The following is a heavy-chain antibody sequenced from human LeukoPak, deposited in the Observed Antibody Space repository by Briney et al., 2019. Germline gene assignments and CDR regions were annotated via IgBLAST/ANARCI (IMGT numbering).Heavy chain of an antibody. Sequence: SETLSLTCTVSGGSISSYYWSWIRQPPGKGLEWIGYIYYSGSTNYNPSLKSRVTISVDTSKNQFSLKLSSVTAADTAVYYCARLPIVVVPSTSFDIWGQGTMVTVSS. V-gene: IGHV4-59*08. CDR3: ARLPIVVVPSTSFDI. CDR2: IYYSGST. D-gene: IGHD2-2*01. J-gene: IGHJ3*02. CDR1: GGSISSYY.